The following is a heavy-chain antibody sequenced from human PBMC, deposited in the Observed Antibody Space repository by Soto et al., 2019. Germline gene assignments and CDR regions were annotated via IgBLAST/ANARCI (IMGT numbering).Heavy chain of an antibody. Sequence: ASETLSLTCTVSCGSISSSSYYWGWIRQPPGKGLEWIGSIYYSGSTYYNPSLKSRVTISVDTSKNQFSLKLSSVTAADTAVYYCASSGSGSFLYYYYGMDVWGQGTTVTVS. J-gene: IGHJ6*02. D-gene: IGHD3-10*01. CDR3: ASSGSGSFLYYYYGMDV. CDR2: IYYSGST. CDR1: CGSISSSSYY. V-gene: IGHV4-39*01.